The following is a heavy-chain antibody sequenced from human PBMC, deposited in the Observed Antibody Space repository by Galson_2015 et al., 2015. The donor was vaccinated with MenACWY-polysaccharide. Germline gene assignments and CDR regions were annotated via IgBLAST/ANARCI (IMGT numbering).Heavy chain of an antibody. V-gene: IGHV4-34*01. D-gene: IGHD3-3*01. CDR3: ARGPRTYYDFWSDYYSYFDY. J-gene: IGHJ4*02. Sequence: SETLSLTCAVYGGSFSGYYWSWIRQPPGKGPEWIGEINHSGSTNYNPSLKSRVTISVDTSKNQFSLKLSSVTAADTAVYYCARGPRTYYDFWSDYYSYFDYWGQGTLVTVSS. CDR1: GGSFSGYY. CDR2: INHSGST.